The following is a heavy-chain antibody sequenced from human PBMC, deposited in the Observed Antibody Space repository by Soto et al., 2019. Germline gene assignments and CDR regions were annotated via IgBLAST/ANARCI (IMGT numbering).Heavy chain of an antibody. J-gene: IGHJ4*02. D-gene: IGHD6-19*01. CDR2: ISGGGGT. CDR1: GFDFSTYW. CDR3: IRASGVAGTGEYF. Sequence: EVQLVESGGGLVQPGGSLRLSCAASGFDFSTYWMHWVRQAPGKGLVWVSRISGGGGTTYADSVEGRFTISRDNAKNILYPQMNSLTEEDTAMYYCIRASGVAGTGEYFWGQGTLVTVSS. V-gene: IGHV3-74*02.